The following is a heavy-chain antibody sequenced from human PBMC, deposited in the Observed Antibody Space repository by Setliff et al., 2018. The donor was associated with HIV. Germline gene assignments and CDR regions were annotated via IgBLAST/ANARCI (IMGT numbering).Heavy chain of an antibody. CDR2: LHLSGDT. CDR3: ARDGSEHYPLEGWLDP. J-gene: IGHJ5*02. CDR1: GDSINSGTYY. Sequence: ASETLSLTCTVSGDSINSGTYYWSWIRQPAGKGLEWIGRLHLSGDTNYNPSLKSRVTMSIDTSKNHFSLTLSSVTAADTAVYYCARDGSEHYPLEGWLDPWGQGTLVTVSS. D-gene: IGHD3-3*02. V-gene: IGHV4-61*02.